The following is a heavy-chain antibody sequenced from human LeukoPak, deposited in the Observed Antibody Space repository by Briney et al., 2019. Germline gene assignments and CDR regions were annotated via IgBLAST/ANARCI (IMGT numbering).Heavy chain of an antibody. Sequence: PSETLSLTCTVSGGSISSSSYYWGWIRQPPGKGLEWIGSIYYSGSTYYNPSLKSRVTISVDTSKNQFSLKLSSVTAADTAVYYCARYYCAGNTCQYFDYWGLGTLVTVSS. J-gene: IGHJ4*02. D-gene: IGHD2-21*01. CDR2: IYYSGST. CDR3: ARYYCAGNTCQYFDY. V-gene: IGHV4-39*07. CDR1: GGSISSSSYY.